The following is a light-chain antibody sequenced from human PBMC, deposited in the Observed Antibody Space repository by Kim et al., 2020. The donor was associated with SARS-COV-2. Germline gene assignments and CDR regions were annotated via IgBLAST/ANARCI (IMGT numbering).Light chain of an antibody. Sequence: SPVERATLSCRASQSVSSNYLAWYQQKPGQAPRLLIYGASSGATGIPDRFSGSGSGTDFTLTINRLEPEDFAVYYCQQYGSSPLTFGGGTKVDIK. J-gene: IGKJ4*01. CDR3: QQYGSSPLT. CDR1: QSVSSNY. V-gene: IGKV3-20*01. CDR2: GAS.